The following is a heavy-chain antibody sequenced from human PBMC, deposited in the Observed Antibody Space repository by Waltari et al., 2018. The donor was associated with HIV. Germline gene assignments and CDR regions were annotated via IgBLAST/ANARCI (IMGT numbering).Heavy chain of an antibody. Sequence: EVQLVQSRAEVKKPGQSLKTSCKASGYSFTNYWIRRGPQSPAKGMEWVGIIYPGDSDTRYSPSFQGQVTISSDKSINTAFLQWSSLKASDTAMYYCARRKSGVMTTVSPVDYWGQGTLVTVSS. CDR2: IYPGDSDT. D-gene: IGHD4-17*01. CDR3: ARRKSGVMTTVSPVDY. J-gene: IGHJ4*02. CDR1: GYSFTNYW. V-gene: IGHV5-51*03.